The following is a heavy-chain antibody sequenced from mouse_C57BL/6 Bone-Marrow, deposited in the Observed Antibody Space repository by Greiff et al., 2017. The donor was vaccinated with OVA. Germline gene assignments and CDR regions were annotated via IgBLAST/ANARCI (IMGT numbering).Heavy chain of an antibody. Sequence: VQLKQSGAELVRPGASVKLSCTASGFNIKDDYMHWVKQRPEQGLEWIGWIDPENGDTEYASKFQGKATITADTSSNPAYLQLSSLTSEDTAVYYCTRWLPAWFAYWGQGTLVTVSA. CDR2: IDPENGDT. J-gene: IGHJ3*01. CDR3: TRWLPAWFAY. CDR1: GFNIKDDY. D-gene: IGHD2-3*01. V-gene: IGHV14-4*01.